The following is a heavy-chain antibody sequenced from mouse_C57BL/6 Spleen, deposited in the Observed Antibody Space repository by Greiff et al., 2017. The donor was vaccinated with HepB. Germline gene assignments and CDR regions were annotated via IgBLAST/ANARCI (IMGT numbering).Heavy chain of an antibody. CDR1: GYTFTSYW. D-gene: IGHD1-1*01. V-gene: IGHV1-53*01. CDR3: ARGGVTTVVADYFDY. Sequence: QVQLQQPGTELVKPGASVKLSCKASGYTFTSYWMHWVKQRPGQGLEWIGNINPSNGGTNYNEKFKSKATMTVDKSSITAYMQLSSLTSEDSAVYYWARGGVTTVVADYFDYWGQGTTLTVSS. CDR2: INPSNGGT. J-gene: IGHJ2*01.